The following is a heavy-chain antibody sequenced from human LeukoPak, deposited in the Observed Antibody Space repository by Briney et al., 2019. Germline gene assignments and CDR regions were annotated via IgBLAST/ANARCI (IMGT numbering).Heavy chain of an antibody. CDR1: GFTFSSYA. CDR2: ISGSGGNT. V-gene: IGHV3-23*01. CDR3: AKGTSDYYYGMDV. Sequence: GGSLRLSCAASGFTFSSYAMNWVRQAPGKGLEWVSGISGSGGNTYYADSVKGRFTISRDNSKNTLYLQVNSLSAEDRAVYYCAKGTSDYYYGMDVWGQGTTVTVSS. D-gene: IGHD2-2*01. J-gene: IGHJ6*02.